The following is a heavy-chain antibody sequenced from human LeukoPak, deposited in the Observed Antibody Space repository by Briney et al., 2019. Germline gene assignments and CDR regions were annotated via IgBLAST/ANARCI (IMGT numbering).Heavy chain of an antibody. CDR3: AKDFPYQLYYDSSGLSDY. CDR2: ISGSGGST. J-gene: IGHJ4*02. V-gene: IGHV3-23*01. D-gene: IGHD3-22*01. Sequence: GSLRLSCAASGFTFSSYGMSWVRQAPGKGLEWVSAISGSGGSTYYADSVKGRFTISRDNSKNTLYLQMNSLRAEDTAVYYCAKDFPYQLYYDSSGLSDYWGQGTLVTVSS. CDR1: GFTFSSYG.